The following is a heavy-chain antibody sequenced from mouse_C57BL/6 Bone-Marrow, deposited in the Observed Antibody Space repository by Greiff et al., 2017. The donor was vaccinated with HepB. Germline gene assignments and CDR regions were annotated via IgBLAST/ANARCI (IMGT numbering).Heavy chain of an antibody. Sequence: VQLQQSGAELARPGASVKLSCKASGYTFTSYGISWVKQRTGQGLEWIGKIYPRSGNTYYNEKFKGKATLTADKSSSTAYMELRSLTSEDSAVYFCARPITTVGGNWYFDVWGTGTTVTVSS. CDR1: GYTFTSYG. D-gene: IGHD1-1*01. J-gene: IGHJ1*03. CDR3: ARPITTVGGNWYFDV. CDR2: IYPRSGNT. V-gene: IGHV1-81*01.